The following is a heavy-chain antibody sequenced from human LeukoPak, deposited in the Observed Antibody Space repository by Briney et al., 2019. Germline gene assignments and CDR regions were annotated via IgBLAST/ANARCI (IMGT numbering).Heavy chain of an antibody. CDR2: IYYSGST. V-gene: IGHV4-59*01. CDR3: ARDVYSYGLDY. J-gene: IGHJ4*02. CDR1: GGSISSYY. D-gene: IGHD5-18*01. Sequence: SKTLSLTCTVSGGSISSYYWSWIRQPPGKGLEWIGYIYYSGSTNYNPSLKSRVTISVDTSKNQFSLKLSSVTAADTAVYYCARDVYSYGLDYWGQGTLVTVSS.